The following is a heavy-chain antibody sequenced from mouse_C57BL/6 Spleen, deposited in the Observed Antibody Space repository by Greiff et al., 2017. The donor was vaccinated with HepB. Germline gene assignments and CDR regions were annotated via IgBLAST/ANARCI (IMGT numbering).Heavy chain of an antibody. D-gene: IGHD2-13*01. Sequence: VQLQQSGPELVKPGASVKISCKASGYAFSSSWMNWVKQRPGKGLEWIGRLYPGDGDTNYNGKFKGKATLTADKSSSTAYMQLSSLTSEDSAVYFCARRTTSRAMDYWGQGTSVTVSS. V-gene: IGHV1-82*01. CDR1: GYAFSSSW. CDR3: ARRTTSRAMDY. J-gene: IGHJ4*01. CDR2: LYPGDGDT.